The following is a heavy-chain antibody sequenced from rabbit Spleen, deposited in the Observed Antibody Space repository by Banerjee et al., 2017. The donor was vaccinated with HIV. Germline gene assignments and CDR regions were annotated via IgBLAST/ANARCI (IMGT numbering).Heavy chain of an antibody. D-gene: IGHD7-1*01. J-gene: IGHJ4*01. CDR1: GIDFSSSYW. Sequence: QEQLEESGGGLVKPEGSLTLTCKASGIDFSSSYWICWVRQAPGKGLEWIACIVTGSSGSTYYASWAKGRFTISKTSSTTVTLQMTSLTAADTATYFCARFYAGYGDFGYAAMWGQGTLVTVS. CDR3: ARFYAGYGDFGYAAM. V-gene: IGHV1S45*01. CDR2: IVTGSSGST.